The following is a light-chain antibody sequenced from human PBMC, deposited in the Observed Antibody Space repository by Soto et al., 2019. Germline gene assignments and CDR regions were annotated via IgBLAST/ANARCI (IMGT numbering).Light chain of an antibody. V-gene: IGKV3-15*01. CDR1: RSVSSY. CDR3: QQYNTWPPIT. CDR2: GAS. J-gene: IGKJ5*01. Sequence: EIVLTQSPATLSLSPGESATLSCRATRSVSSYLAWYQQKPGQAPRLLIYGASTRATGIPARFSGSGSGTEFTLTISSLQSEDFAVYYCQQYNTWPPITFGQGTRLEL.